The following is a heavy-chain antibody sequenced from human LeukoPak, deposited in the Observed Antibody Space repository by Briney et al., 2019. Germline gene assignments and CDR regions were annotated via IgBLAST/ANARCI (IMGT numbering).Heavy chain of an antibody. CDR1: GFTSSSYG. CDR3: AKAQYSGSHNWFDP. V-gene: IGHV3-30*18. CDR2: ISYDGSNK. Sequence: GRSLRLSCAASGFTSSSYGMHWVRQAPGKGLEWVAVISYDGSNKYYADSVKGRFTISRDNSKNTLYLQMNSLRAEDTAVYYCAKAQYSGSHNWFDPWGQGTLVTVSS. D-gene: IGHD1-26*01. J-gene: IGHJ5*02.